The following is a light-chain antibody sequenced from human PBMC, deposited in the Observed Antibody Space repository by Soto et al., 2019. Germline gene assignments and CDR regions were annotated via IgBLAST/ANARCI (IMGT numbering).Light chain of an antibody. CDR1: SIGSKS. CDR3: QVWDSVTGHVV. CDR2: DDS. J-gene: IGLJ2*01. V-gene: IGLV3-21*02. Sequence: SYELTQPPSVSVAPGQTATFTCGGNSIGSKSVHWYQQKPGQAPVLVVYDDSDRPSGIPERFSGSNSGNTATLTISRVEAGDEADYYCQVWDSVTGHVVFGGGTKLTVL.